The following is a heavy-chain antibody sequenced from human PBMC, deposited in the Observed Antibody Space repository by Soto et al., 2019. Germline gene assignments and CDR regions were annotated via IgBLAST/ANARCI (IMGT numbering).Heavy chain of an antibody. V-gene: IGHV3-30*03. D-gene: IGHD3-22*01. CDR3: ARDQLYYNDISGRPLNAFDV. Sequence: GGSLRLSCAASGFSFSSYGMQWVRQAPGKGLEWVAVISYDGSTKYYADSVEGRFTISRDNAKNSLYLQMNSLRAEDTAVYYCARDQLYYNDISGRPLNAFDVWGQGTMVTVSS. CDR1: GFSFSSYG. CDR2: ISYDGSTK. J-gene: IGHJ3*01.